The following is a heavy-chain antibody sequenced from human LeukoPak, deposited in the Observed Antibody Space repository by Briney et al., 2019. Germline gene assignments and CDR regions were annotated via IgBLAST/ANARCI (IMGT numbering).Heavy chain of an antibody. CDR1: GFTFSSYG. Sequence: PGGSLRLSCAASGFTFSSYGMSWVRQAPGKGLEWVSVISAGGGRTYYADSVKGRFTISRDNSKNTLYLQMNSLRAEDTAVYYCGGLWSFDYWGQGTLVTVSS. V-gene: IGHV3-23*01. CDR3: GGLWSFDY. D-gene: IGHD3-10*01. CDR2: ISAGGGRT. J-gene: IGHJ4*02.